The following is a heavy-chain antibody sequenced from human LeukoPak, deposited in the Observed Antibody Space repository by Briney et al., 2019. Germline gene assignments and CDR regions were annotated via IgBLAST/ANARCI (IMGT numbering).Heavy chain of an antibody. J-gene: IGHJ6*03. CDR2: ISSSSSYT. D-gene: IGHD4-11*01. CDR3: ARDAVTTCMDV. CDR1: GFTFSSYS. V-gene: IGHV3-21*01. Sequence: PGGSLRLSCAASGFTFSSYSMNWVRQAPGKGLEWVSSISSSSSYTYYADSVKGRFTISRDNAKNSLYLQMNSLRAEDTAVYYCARDAVTTCMDVWGKGTTVTVSS.